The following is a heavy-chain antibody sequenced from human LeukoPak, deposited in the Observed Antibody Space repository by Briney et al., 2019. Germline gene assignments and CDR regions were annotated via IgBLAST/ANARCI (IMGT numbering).Heavy chain of an antibody. CDR2: IYPGDSDT. J-gene: IGHJ5*02. D-gene: IGHD3-3*01. CDR1: GYSFTSYW. CDR3: ARADYDFWSGYNWFDP. V-gene: IGHV5-51*01. Sequence: PGESMKISCKGSGYSFTSYWIGWVRQMPGKGLEWMGIIYPGDSDTRYSPSFQGQVTISADKSISTAYLQWSSLKASDTAMYYCARADYDFWSGYNWFDPWGQGTLVTVSS.